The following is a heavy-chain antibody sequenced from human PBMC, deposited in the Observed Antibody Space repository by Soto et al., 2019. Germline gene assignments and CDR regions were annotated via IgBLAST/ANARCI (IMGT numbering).Heavy chain of an antibody. D-gene: IGHD2-15*01. Sequence: GESLKISCKGSGYSFTSYWISWVRQMPGKGLEWMGRIDPSDSYTNYSPSFQGHVTISADKSISTAYLQWSSLKASDTAMYYCARQYCSGGSCYSSYGMDVWGQGTTVSVSS. J-gene: IGHJ6*02. CDR2: IDPSDSYT. CDR3: ARQYCSGGSCYSSYGMDV. CDR1: GYSFTSYW. V-gene: IGHV5-10-1*01.